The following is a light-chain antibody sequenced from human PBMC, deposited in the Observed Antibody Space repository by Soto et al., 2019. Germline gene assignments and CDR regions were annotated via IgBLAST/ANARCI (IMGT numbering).Light chain of an antibody. CDR1: QDISDY. V-gene: IGKV1-9*01. CDR3: QQLNSYPLT. Sequence: DLQLTQSPSFLSASVGDRVTITCRASQDISDYLAWYQQRPGKAPKLLIYAASTLQSRVPSRFSGSGSGTEFTLTISSLQPEDFASYSCQQLNSYPLTFGGGTKVEIK. J-gene: IGKJ4*01. CDR2: AAS.